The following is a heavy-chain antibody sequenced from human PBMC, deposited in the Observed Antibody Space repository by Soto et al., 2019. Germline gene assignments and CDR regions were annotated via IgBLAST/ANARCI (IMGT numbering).Heavy chain of an antibody. CDR2: ISNSGSFT. V-gene: IGHV3-11*06. D-gene: IGHD1-1*01. Sequence: PGGALKLSCTASGFTLSDHYMSWISQAQGKGLEWIGYISNSGSFTRYADSVKGRFSISRDNAKNSLYLQINSLRGDDTAIYYCVKSGDNYNALDSWGQGTPVTVSS. CDR3: VKSGDNYNALDS. CDR1: GFTLSDHY. J-gene: IGHJ5*01.